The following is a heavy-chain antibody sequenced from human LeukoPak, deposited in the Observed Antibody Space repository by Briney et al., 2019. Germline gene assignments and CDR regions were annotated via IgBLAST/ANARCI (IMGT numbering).Heavy chain of an antibody. CDR1: GFTVSSNN. CDR3: ARDRLHYYSLTCYPAY. CDR2: IYSGGSA. J-gene: IGHJ4*02. D-gene: IGHD3-9*01. V-gene: IGHV3-66*01. Sequence: GGSLRLFCADSGFTVSSNNKRWVRQAPGKGLEWVSVIYSGGSAHYADSVKGRFTISRDNSKNTLYLQMNRLRAQDTAVYYCARDRLHYYSLTCYPAYWGQGTLVTVSS.